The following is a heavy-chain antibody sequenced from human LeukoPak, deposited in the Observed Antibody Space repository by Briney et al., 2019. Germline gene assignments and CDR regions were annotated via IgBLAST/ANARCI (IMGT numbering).Heavy chain of an antibody. J-gene: IGHJ4*02. V-gene: IGHV3-30*02. CDR3: AKDSSSGYSLPKTGRLDY. CDR1: GFTFSSYG. CDR2: IRYDGSNK. D-gene: IGHD3-22*01. Sequence: SGGSLRLSCAASGFTFSSYGMHWVRQAPGKGLEWVAFIRYDGSNKYYADSVKGRFTISRDNSKNTLYLQMNSLRAEDTAVYYCAKDSSSGYSLPKTGRLDYWGQGTLVTVSS.